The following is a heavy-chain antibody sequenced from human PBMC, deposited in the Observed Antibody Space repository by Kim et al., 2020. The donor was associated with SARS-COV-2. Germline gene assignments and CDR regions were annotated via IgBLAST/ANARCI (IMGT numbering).Heavy chain of an antibody. CDR2: IYSGGSST. CDR3: AKETYWSQDRNYYYYYGMDV. V-gene: IGHV3-23*03. Sequence: GGSLRLSCAASGFTFSSYAMSWVRQAPGKGLEWVSVIYSGGSSTYYADSVKGRFTISRDNSKNTLYLQMNSLRAEDTAVYYCAKETYWSQDRNYYYYYGMDVWGQGTTVTVSS. J-gene: IGHJ6*02. CDR1: GFTFSSYA. D-gene: IGHD2-15*01.